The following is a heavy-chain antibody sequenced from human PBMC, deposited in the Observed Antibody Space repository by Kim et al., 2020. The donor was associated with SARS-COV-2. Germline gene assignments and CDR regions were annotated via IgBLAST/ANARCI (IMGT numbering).Heavy chain of an antibody. V-gene: IGHV4-34*01. CDR3: ARGRGRTTITMVRGVLDY. J-gene: IGHJ4*02. D-gene: IGHD3-10*01. Sequence: KSRVTISVDTSKNQFSLKLSSVTAADTAVYYCARGRGRTTITMVRGVLDYWGQGTLVTVSS.